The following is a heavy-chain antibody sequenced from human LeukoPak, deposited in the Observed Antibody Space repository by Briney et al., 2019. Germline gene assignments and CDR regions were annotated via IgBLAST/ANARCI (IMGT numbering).Heavy chain of an antibody. Sequence: SQTLSLTCAISGDSVTSNSSWCCIRQSPSRGVEWLARTYYRSKRYSDYVVSVKSRLNINPDTFKNQFSLQLNSVAPEDTAVYYCARGGQGYGYSADGAFDIWGQGTMVTVS. CDR1: GDSVTSNSS. J-gene: IGHJ3*02. V-gene: IGHV6-1*01. CDR3: ARGGQGYGYSADGAFDI. D-gene: IGHD5-18*01. CDR2: TYYRSKRYS.